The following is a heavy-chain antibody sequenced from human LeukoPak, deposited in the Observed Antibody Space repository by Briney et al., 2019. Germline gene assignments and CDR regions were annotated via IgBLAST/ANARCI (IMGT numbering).Heavy chain of an antibody. D-gene: IGHD2-21*02. CDR1: GFTFSSYW. J-gene: IGHJ6*02. Sequence: GGSLRLSCAASGFTFSSYWMSWVRQAPWKGLEWVANIKQDGSEKYYVDSVKGRFTISRDNAKNSLYLQMNSLRAEDTAVYYCARDFVVTAIPGYYYGMDVWGQGTTVTVSS. CDR2: IKQDGSEK. CDR3: ARDFVVTAIPGYYYGMDV. V-gene: IGHV3-7*01.